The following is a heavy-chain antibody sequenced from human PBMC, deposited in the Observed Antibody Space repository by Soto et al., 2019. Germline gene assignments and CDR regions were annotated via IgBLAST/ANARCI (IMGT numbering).Heavy chain of an antibody. J-gene: IGHJ3*02. CDR2: ISSSTSTI. CDR3: ATVRRDAVDI. Sequence: EVQLVESGGGLVQPGGSLRLSCAASGFTFSTYSMSWVRQAQGEGLEWLSYISSSTSTIYYPDAVKGRFTISRDNAKTSLYLQMNSMRDGDRAVYDCATVRRDAVDIWGQGTLVTVSS. V-gene: IGHV3-48*02. CDR1: GFTFSTYS.